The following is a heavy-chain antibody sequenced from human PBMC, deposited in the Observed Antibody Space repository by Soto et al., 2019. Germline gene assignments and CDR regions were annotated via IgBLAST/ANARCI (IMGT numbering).Heavy chain of an antibody. CDR2: INYSGST. J-gene: IGHJ3*01. V-gene: IGHV4-34*01. CDR1: DVSFSWYC. CDR3: ARDSGGLRLGESSLYGEKDSFDV. Sequence: SETLSLTCGVSDVSFSWYCWSWIRQPPGKGLEWIGEINYSGSTKFNPSLKSRVTLSIGTSKDQFSLRLSSVTAADTAVYYCARDSGGLRLGESSLYGEKDSFDVWDQGTLVTVSS. D-gene: IGHD3-16*02.